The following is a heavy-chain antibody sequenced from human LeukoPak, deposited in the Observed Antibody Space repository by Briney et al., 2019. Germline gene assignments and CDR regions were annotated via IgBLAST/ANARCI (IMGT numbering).Heavy chain of an antibody. J-gene: IGHJ6*03. Sequence: SETLSLTCTVSGGSISSYYCSWIRQPPGKGLEWIGYIYYSGSTNYNPSLKSRVTISVDTSKNQFSLKLSSVTAADTAVYYCARGKPYYYYYYMDVWGKGTTVTVSS. CDR2: IYYSGST. V-gene: IGHV4-59*01. CDR1: GGSISSYY. CDR3: ARGKPYYYYYYMDV.